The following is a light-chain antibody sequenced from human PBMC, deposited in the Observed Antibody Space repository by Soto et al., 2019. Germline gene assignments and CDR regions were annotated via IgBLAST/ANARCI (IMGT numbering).Light chain of an antibody. CDR3: QQYYSYSST. V-gene: IGKV1-5*01. CDR2: DAS. J-gene: IGKJ3*01. CDR1: QSISNW. Sequence: DIQMTQSPSTLSASVGDRVTITCRASQSISNWLAWYQQKPGKAPKFLIYDASSLESGVPSRFSGSGSGTEFTLTISSLQPDDFATYYCQQYYSYSSTFGPGTKVDIK.